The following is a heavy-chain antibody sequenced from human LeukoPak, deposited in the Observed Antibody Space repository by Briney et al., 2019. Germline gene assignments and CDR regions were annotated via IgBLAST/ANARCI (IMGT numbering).Heavy chain of an antibody. J-gene: IGHJ5*02. D-gene: IGHD6-13*01. CDR3: ARAGYSSSWYTWFDP. Sequence: PSETLSLTCAVYGGSFSGYYWSWIRQPPGKGLEWIGEINHSGSTNYNPSLKSRVTISVDTSKNQFSLKLSSVTAADTAVYYCARAGYSSSWYTWFDPWGQETLVTVSS. V-gene: IGHV4-34*01. CDR2: INHSGST. CDR1: GGSFSGYY.